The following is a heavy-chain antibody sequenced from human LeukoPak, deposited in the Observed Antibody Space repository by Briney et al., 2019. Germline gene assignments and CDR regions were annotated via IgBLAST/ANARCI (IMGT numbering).Heavy chain of an antibody. Sequence: GGSLRLSCAASGFTFSSYGMHWVRQAPGKGLEWVAFIRYDGSNKYYADSVKGRFTISRDNSKNTLYLQMNSLRAEDTAVYYCANSSPTGDYDFWSGYYPLSYWGQGTLVTVSS. CDR3: ANSSPTGDYDFWSGYYPLSY. J-gene: IGHJ4*02. V-gene: IGHV3-30*02. D-gene: IGHD3-3*01. CDR2: IRYDGSNK. CDR1: GFTFSSYG.